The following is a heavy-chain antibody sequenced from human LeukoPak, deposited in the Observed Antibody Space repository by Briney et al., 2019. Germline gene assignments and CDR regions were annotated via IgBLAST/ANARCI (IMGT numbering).Heavy chain of an antibody. Sequence: PSETLSLTCSVSGGSISSGGYSWNWIRQPPGKGLEWIGYIYHSGSTYYNPSLKSRVTISVDRSKNQFSLKLSSVTAADTAVYYCARAGTWRAFDIWGQGTMVTVSS. CDR1: GGSISSGGYS. V-gene: IGHV4-30-2*01. CDR2: IYHSGST. J-gene: IGHJ3*02. CDR3: ARAGTWRAFDI.